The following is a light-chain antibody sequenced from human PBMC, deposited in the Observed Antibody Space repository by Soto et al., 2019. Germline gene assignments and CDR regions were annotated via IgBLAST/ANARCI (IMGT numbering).Light chain of an antibody. V-gene: IGKV1-8*01. CDR3: QQYYRTPLT. CDR1: QGISSY. Sequence: AIRMTQSPSSLSASTGDRVTITCRASQGISSYLAWYQQKPGKAPKLLIYAASTLQSGVPSRFSGSGSGTDFTLTISNLQAEDGAVYYCQQYYRTPLTFGQGTKVEIK. CDR2: AAS. J-gene: IGKJ1*01.